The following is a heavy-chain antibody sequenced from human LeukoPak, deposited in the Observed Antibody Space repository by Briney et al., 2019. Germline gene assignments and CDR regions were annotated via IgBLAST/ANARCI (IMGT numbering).Heavy chain of an antibody. CDR1: GFTVSSNY. V-gene: IGHV3-53*01. D-gene: IGHD6-19*01. CDR2: IYSGGST. Sequence: GGSLRLSCAASGFTVSSNYMSWVRQAPGKGLEWVSVIYSGGSTYYADSVKGRFTISRDNSKNTLYLQMNSPRAEDTAVYYCAGTKYSSGWYAGYWGQGTLVTVSS. CDR3: AGTKYSSGWYAGY. J-gene: IGHJ4*02.